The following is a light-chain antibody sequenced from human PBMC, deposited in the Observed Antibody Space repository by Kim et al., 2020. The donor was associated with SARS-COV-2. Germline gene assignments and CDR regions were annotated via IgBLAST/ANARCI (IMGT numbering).Light chain of an antibody. J-gene: IGKJ2*01. Sequence: EVVMTQSPATLSVSPGERATLSCRASQSIGSTLAWYQQKTGQPPRLLIYDASTRATGIPARFSGSGSGTEFAFTISSLQSEDFAVYYCQEYNDRPPRYTFGQGTKLEI. V-gene: IGKV3-15*01. CDR2: DAS. CDR3: QEYNDRPPRYT. CDR1: QSIGST.